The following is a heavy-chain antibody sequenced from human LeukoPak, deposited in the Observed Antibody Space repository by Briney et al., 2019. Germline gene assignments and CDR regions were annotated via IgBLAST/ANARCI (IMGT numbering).Heavy chain of an antibody. J-gene: IGHJ5*02. CDR1: GYTFTSYY. D-gene: IGHD3-9*01. CDR3: ARDLGLRYFDWLLGGSNWFDP. V-gene: IGHV1-46*01. CDR2: INPSGGST. Sequence: ASVKVSCKASGYTFTSYYIYWMRQAHGHGLDWMGIINPSGGSTSYAQKFQGRVTMTRDTSTSTVYMELSSLRSEDTAVYYCARDLGLRYFDWLLGGSNWFDPWGQGTLVTVSS.